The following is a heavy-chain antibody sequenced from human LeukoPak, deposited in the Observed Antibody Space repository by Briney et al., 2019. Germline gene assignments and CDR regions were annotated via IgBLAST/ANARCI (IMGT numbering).Heavy chain of an antibody. CDR3: ARVSNGSITKWQFDAFDI. Sequence: PGRSLRLSCAASGFTFSSYAMHWVRQAPGKGLEWVAVISYDGTNKYYADSVKGRFTISRDNSKNTLYLQMNSLRVEDTAVYYCARVSNGSITKWQFDAFDIWGQGTMVTVSS. J-gene: IGHJ3*02. V-gene: IGHV3-30-3*01. CDR2: ISYDGTNK. D-gene: IGHD2-8*01. CDR1: GFTFSSYA.